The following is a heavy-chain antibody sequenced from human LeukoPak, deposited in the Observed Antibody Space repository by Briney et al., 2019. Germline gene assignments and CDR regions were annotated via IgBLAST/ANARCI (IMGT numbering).Heavy chain of an antibody. CDR2: ISAYNGNT. Sequence: ASVKVSCKASGYTFTSYGISWVRQAPGQGLEWMGWISAYNGNTNYAQKLQGRVTMTTDTSTSTAYMELRSLRSDDTAVYYCARGPDILTGYSLRGFDYWGQGTLVTVSS. J-gene: IGHJ4*02. CDR1: GYTFTSYG. CDR3: ARGPDILTGYSLRGFDY. D-gene: IGHD3-9*01. V-gene: IGHV1-18*01.